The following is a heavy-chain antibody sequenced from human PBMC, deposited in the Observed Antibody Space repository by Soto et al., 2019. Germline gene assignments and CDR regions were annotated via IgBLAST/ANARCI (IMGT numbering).Heavy chain of an antibody. D-gene: IGHD3-3*01. CDR2: IYPGYSDT. CDR1: GYSLTSYW. J-gene: IGHJ6*02. V-gene: IGHV5-51*01. Sequence: GESLKISCKGSGYSLTSYWIGWVRQMPGKGLEWMGIIYPGYSDTRYSPSCQGQVTISADKSISTAYLQWSSLKASDTAMYYCARVHDFWSGYHLRYYYYGMDVWGQGTTVTVSS. CDR3: ARVHDFWSGYHLRYYYYGMDV.